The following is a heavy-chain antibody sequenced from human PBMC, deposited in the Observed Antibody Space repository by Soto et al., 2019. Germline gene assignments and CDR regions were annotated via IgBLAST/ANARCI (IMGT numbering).Heavy chain of an antibody. V-gene: IGHV4-59*01. Sequence: SETLSVTCTVSCGSISSDYWSWIRQPPGKGLEWIGYIYYSGSTNYNPSLKSRVTISVDTSKNQFSLKLSSVTAADTAVYYCARRYGPFFDFWGQGTLVTVS. CDR2: IYYSGST. J-gene: IGHJ4*02. D-gene: IGHD4-17*01. CDR3: ARRYGPFFDF. CDR1: CGSISSDY.